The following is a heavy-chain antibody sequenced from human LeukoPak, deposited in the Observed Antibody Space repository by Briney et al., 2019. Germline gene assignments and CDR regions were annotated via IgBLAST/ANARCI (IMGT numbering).Heavy chain of an antibody. J-gene: IGHJ4*02. V-gene: IGHV3-30*02. Sequence: GGSLRLSCAASGFTFRSYAMHWVRQAPGKGLEWVAFIRYDGSNKYYADSVKGRFTISRDNSKNTLYLQMNSLRAEDTAVYYCAKVGIAAAGHFDYWGQGTLVTVSS. CDR1: GFTFRSYA. CDR3: AKVGIAAAGHFDY. D-gene: IGHD6-13*01. CDR2: IRYDGSNK.